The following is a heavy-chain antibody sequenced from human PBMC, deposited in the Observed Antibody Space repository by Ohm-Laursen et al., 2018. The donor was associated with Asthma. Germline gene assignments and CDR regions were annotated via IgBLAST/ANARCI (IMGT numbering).Heavy chain of an antibody. V-gene: IGHV3-23*01. J-gene: IGHJ4*02. CDR2: ISGSGGST. CDR3: AKEVSGWGTFDY. CDR1: GFTFSSYA. Sequence: SLRLSCAASGFTFSSYAMHWVRQAPGKGLEWVSAISGSGGSTYYADSVKGRFTISRDNSKNTLYLQMHSLRGVDTAVYYCAKEVSGWGTFDYWGQGTLVTVSS. D-gene: IGHD6-19*01.